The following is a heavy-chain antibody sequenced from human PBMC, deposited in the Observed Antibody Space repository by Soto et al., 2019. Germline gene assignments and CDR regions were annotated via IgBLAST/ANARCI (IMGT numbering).Heavy chain of an antibody. CDR3: VRDGTKTLREWFDP. D-gene: IGHD1-1*01. Sequence: KPSETLSLTCTVSGASISGFYWSWIRKSAGKGLEWIGRIYATGTTDYNPSLRSRVMMSVDTSKKQFSLKLRSVTAADTAVYYCVRDGTKTLREWFDPWGQGISVNVS. J-gene: IGHJ5*02. CDR2: IYATGTT. V-gene: IGHV4-4*07. CDR1: GASISGFY.